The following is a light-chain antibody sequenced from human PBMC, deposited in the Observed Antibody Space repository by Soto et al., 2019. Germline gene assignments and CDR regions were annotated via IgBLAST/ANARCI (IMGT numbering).Light chain of an antibody. V-gene: IGKV3-11*01. Sequence: EILLTQSPATLSLSPGERATLSCRASQSVSSYLAWYQQKPGQAPRLLIYDASNRATGIPARFSGSGSGTDFTLTISSLEPEDFAVYYCQQRSNWPSITFGQGTRLEIK. CDR1: QSVSSY. CDR2: DAS. CDR3: QQRSNWPSIT. J-gene: IGKJ5*01.